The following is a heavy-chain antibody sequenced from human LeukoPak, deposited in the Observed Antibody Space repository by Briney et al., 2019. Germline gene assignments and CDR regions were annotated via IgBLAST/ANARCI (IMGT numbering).Heavy chain of an antibody. CDR3: AKVGAVTTLDY. Sequence: GGSLRLSCAASGFTFSIYDMHWVRQAPGKGLEWVAVISYDGSNKYYADSVKGRFTISRDNSKNTLYLQMNSLRPEDTAVYYCAKVGAVTTLDYWGQGTLVTVSS. D-gene: IGHD3-3*01. CDR1: GFTFSIYD. V-gene: IGHV3-30*18. CDR2: ISYDGSNK. J-gene: IGHJ4*02.